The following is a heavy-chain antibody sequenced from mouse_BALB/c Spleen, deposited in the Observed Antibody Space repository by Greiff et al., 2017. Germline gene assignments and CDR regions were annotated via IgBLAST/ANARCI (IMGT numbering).Heavy chain of an antibody. CDR2: IDPENGNT. J-gene: IGHJ2*01. V-gene: IGHV14-1*02. Sequence: EVNVVESGAELVRPGALVKLSCKASGFNIKDYYMHWVKQRPEQGLEWIGWIDPENGNTIYDPKFQGKASITADTSSNTAYLQLSSLTSEDTAVYYCARGESYYFDYWGQGTTLTVSS. CDR3: ARGESYYFDY. CDR1: GFNIKDYY.